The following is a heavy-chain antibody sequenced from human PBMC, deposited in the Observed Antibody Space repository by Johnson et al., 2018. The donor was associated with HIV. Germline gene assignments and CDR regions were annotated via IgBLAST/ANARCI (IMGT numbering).Heavy chain of an antibody. J-gene: IGHJ3*02. CDR3: ARAHNWHSDAFDI. CDR2: IKQDGSEK. D-gene: IGHD1/OR15-1a*01. V-gene: IGHV3-7*01. CDR1: GFTFDDYG. Sequence: VQLVESGGGLVQPGGSLRLSCAASGFTFDDYGMSWVRQAPGKGLEWVANIKQDGSEKYYVDSVKGRFTISRDNSKNTLYLQMNSLRAEDTAVYYCARAHNWHSDAFDIWGQGTMVTVSS.